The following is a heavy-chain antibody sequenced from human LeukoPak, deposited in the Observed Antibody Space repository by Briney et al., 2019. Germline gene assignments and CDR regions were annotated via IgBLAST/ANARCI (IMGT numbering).Heavy chain of an antibody. CDR2: ISSSSYI. J-gene: IGHJ6*02. D-gene: IGHD2-2*01. CDR1: GFTFSSYS. CDR3: ARDIVVVPAAMGYYYGMDV. Sequence: GGSLRLSCAASGFTFSSYSMNWVRQAPGKGLEWVSSISSSSYIYYADSVKGRFTISRDNAKNSLYLQMNSLRAEDTAVYYCARDIVVVPAAMGYYYGMDVWGQGTTVTVSS. V-gene: IGHV3-21*01.